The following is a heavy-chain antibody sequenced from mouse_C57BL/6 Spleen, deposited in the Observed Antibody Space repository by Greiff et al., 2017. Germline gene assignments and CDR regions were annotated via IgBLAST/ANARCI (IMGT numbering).Heavy chain of an antibody. CDR3: ARSRDYYGSSAWFAY. V-gene: IGHV1-39*01. J-gene: IGHJ3*01. CDR2: INPNYGTT. D-gene: IGHD1-1*01. CDR1: GYSFTDYN. Sequence: EVKLVESGPELVKPGASVKISCKASGYSFTDYNMNWVKQSNGKSLEWIGVINPNYGTTSYNQKFKGKATLTVDQSSSTAYMQLNSLTSEDSAVXYCARSRDYYGSSAWFAYWGQGTLVTVSA.